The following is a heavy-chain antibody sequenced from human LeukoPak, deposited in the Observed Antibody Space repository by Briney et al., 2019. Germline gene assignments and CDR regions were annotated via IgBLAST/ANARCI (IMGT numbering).Heavy chain of an antibody. Sequence: GGSLRLSCAASGFTFSSYSMNWVRQAPGKGLEWVSSISSSSSYIYYADSVKGRFTISRDNAENSLYLQMSSLRAEDTAVYYCARADWDTAMIDYWGQGTLVTVSS. CDR2: ISSSSSYI. CDR1: GFTFSSYS. CDR3: ARADWDTAMIDY. D-gene: IGHD5-18*01. V-gene: IGHV3-21*01. J-gene: IGHJ4*02.